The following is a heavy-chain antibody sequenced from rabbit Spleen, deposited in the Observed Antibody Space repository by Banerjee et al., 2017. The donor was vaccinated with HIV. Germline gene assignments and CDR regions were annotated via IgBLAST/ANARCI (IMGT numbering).Heavy chain of an antibody. J-gene: IGHJ6*01. Sequence: QSLEESGGDLVKPGASLTLTCTASGFSFSSKYYMCWVRQAPGKGLECIACIYGGSSGSTYYASWAKGRFTISKTSSTTVTLQMTSLTAADTATYFCARDTASSFSSYGMDLWGQGTLVTVS. D-gene: IGHD8-1*01. V-gene: IGHV1S40*01. CDR2: IYGGSSGST. CDR3: ARDTASSFSSYGMDL. CDR1: GFSFSSKYY.